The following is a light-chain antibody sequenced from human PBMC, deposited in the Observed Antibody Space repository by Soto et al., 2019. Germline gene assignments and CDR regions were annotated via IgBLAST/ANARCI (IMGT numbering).Light chain of an antibody. CDR1: QSVSNNY. Sequence: VLTQSPGTLSLSPGERATLSCRASQSVSNNYFAWYQQKPGQAPRLLIFGSSDRATGIPDRFSGSGSGTDFTLTISRLEPEDFAVYYCQQYGSSPPYTFGQGTKLDIK. V-gene: IGKV3-20*01. CDR2: GSS. J-gene: IGKJ2*01. CDR3: QQYGSSPPYT.